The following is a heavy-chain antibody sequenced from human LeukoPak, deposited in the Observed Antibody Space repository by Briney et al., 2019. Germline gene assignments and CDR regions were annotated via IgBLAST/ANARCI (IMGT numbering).Heavy chain of an antibody. V-gene: IGHV3-7*01. CDR2: IKEDGSEK. CDR3: ATSYDILFGYFGS. J-gene: IGHJ4*02. CDR1: GFTFSNYW. D-gene: IGHD3-9*01. Sequence: GGSLRLSCAASGFTFSNYWMSWVRQAPGKGLEWVANIKEDGSEKYYVDSVRGRFTISRDNAKNSLYLYMNSLRAEDTTVYYCATSYDILFGYFGSWGQGTLVTVSS.